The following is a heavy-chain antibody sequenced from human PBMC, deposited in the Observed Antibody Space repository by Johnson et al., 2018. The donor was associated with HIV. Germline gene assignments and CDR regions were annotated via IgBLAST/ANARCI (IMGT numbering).Heavy chain of an antibody. CDR3: ARRCSSSSCSHGAFDI. Sequence: QVQLVESGGGLVKPGGSLRLSCAASGFTFSDYYMSWIRQAPGKGLEWVSYISSSGSTIYYADSVKGRLTISRDNAKNTLYLQMNSLTTEDTAMYYCARRCSSSSCSHGAFDIWGQGTVVTVSS. D-gene: IGHD2-2*01. CDR1: GFTFSDYY. CDR2: ISSSGSTI. V-gene: IGHV3-11*04. J-gene: IGHJ3*02.